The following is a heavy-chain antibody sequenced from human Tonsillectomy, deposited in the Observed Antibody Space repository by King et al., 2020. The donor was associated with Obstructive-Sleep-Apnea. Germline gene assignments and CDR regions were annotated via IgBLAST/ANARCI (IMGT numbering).Heavy chain of an antibody. V-gene: IGHV4-59*01. CDR1: GGSITSYY. Sequence: QVQLLESGPGLVKPSETLSLTCTVSGGSITSYYWSWIRQPPGKGLEWIGYIYYSGSTNYNPSLRSRVTISVATSKNQFSLKLSSVTAADTAVYYCARSISSYGSGTVGFDPWGQGTLVTVSS. J-gene: IGHJ5*02. CDR2: IYYSGST. CDR3: ARSISSYGSGTVGFDP. D-gene: IGHD3-10*01.